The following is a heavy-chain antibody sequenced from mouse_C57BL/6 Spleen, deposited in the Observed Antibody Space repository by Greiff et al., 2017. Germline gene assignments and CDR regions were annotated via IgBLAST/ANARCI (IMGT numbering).Heavy chain of an antibody. CDR2: IYPGDGDT. CDR3: ARYYGSSYYFDY. J-gene: IGHJ2*01. D-gene: IGHD1-1*01. Sequence: QVQLQQSGAELVKPGASVKISCKASGYAFSSYWRNWVQQRPGKGLEWIGQIYPGDGDTNYNGQFKGKAILTAEKSSSTPYMQLSNLASDDSAVYFCARYYGSSYYFDYWGQGTTLTVSS. V-gene: IGHV1-80*01. CDR1: GYAFSSYW.